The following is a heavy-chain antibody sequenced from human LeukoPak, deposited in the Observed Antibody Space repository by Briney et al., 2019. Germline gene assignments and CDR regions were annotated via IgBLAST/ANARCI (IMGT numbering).Heavy chain of an antibody. J-gene: IGHJ4*02. CDR2: INHSGST. V-gene: IGHV4-34*01. CDR3: AGGSYSMFN. Sequence: PSETLSLTCAVYGGSFSGYYWSWIRQPPGKGLEWIGEINHSGSTDYNPSLKSRVTISVDTSKNQFSLKLSSVTAADTAVYYCAGGSYSMFNWGQGTLVTVSS. CDR1: GGSFSGYY. D-gene: IGHD1-26*01.